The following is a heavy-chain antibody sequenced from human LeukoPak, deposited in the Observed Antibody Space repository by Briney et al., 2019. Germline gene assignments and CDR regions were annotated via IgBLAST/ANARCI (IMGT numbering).Heavy chain of an antibody. V-gene: IGHV3-48*03. Sequence: GGSLRLSCAASGLTFSSYEMNWVRQAPGKGLEWVSYISSSGSTIYYADSVKGRFTISRDNAKNSLYLQMNSLRAEDTAVYYCARDGGGSYLRFDPWGQGTLVTVSS. D-gene: IGHD1-26*01. CDR1: GLTFSSYE. CDR2: ISSSGSTI. J-gene: IGHJ5*02. CDR3: ARDGGGSYLRFDP.